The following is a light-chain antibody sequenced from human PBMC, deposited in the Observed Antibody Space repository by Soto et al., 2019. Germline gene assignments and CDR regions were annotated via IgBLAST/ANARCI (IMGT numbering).Light chain of an antibody. J-gene: IGKJ4*01. CDR1: QSVSNTY. Sequence: EIVLTQSPGTLSLSPGERATLSCRASQSVSNTYLAWYQQKPGQTPRLLIYGASSRATGIPARFSGSGSGTDFSLTISRLEPEDFAVYSCQQYGSSPLTFGGGTKVDI. CDR2: GAS. CDR3: QQYGSSPLT. V-gene: IGKV3-20*01.